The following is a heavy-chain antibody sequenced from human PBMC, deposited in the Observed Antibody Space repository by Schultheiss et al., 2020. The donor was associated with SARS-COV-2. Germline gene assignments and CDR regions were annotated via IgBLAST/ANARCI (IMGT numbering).Heavy chain of an antibody. D-gene: IGHD4-17*01. Sequence: LRLSCTVSGASLSSGGYSWSWIRQPPGKGLEWIGYIYHSGSTYYNPSLKSRVTISVDRSKNQFSLKLSSVTAADTAVYYCARTPATTAKSMDHWGQGTLVTVSS. V-gene: IGHV4-30-2*01. CDR3: ARTPATTAKSMDH. CDR2: IYHSGST. J-gene: IGHJ4*02. CDR1: GASLSSGGYS.